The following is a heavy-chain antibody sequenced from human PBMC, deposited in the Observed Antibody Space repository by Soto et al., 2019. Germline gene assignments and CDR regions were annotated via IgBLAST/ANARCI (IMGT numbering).Heavy chain of an antibody. CDR1: GFTFSSYW. CDR3: ARDGMVVTAMYY. V-gene: IGHV3-74*01. CDR2: INSDGRST. D-gene: IGHD2-21*02. Sequence: EVPLVESGGGLVQPGGSLRLSCAASGFTFSSYWMHWVRQAPGKGLVWVSRINSDGRSTSYADAVKGRITISRDNAKNTLYLQMNSLRAEDTAVYFCARDGMVVTAMYYWGQGTLVTVSS. J-gene: IGHJ4*02.